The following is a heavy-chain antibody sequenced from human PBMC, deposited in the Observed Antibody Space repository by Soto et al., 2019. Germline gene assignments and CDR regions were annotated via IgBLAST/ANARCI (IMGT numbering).Heavy chain of an antibody. D-gene: IGHD2-21*02. Sequence: PGGSLRLSCVVSGLTVSTNSMNWVRQAPGKGLEWVSIIYSGGSTYYADSVKGRFTISRDTSRNTLYLQMSSLRVEDTAVYYCARDTLLFSFGYQRGNYFVFRGQGALVTGSS. CDR3: ARDTLLFSFGYQRGNYFVF. CDR1: GLTVSTNS. J-gene: IGHJ4*02. V-gene: IGHV3-66*01. CDR2: IYSGGST.